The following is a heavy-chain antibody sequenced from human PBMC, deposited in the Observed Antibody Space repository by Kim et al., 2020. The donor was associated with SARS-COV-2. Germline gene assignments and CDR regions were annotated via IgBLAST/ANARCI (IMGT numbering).Heavy chain of an antibody. D-gene: IGHD3-10*01. Sequence: GGSLRLSCAASGFTFSSYEMNWVRQAPGKGLEWVSYISSSGSTIYYADSVKGRFTISRDNAKNSLYLQMNSLRAEDTAVYYCARDHGSEWFGEIFDYWGQGTLVTVSS. J-gene: IGHJ4*01. V-gene: IGHV3-48*03. CDR1: GFTFSSYE. CDR3: ARDHGSEWFGEIFDY. CDR2: ISSSGSTI.